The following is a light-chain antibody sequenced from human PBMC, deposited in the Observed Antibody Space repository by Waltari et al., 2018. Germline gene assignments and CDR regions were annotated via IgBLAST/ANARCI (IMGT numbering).Light chain of an antibody. Sequence: SFVLTQPPSVSVAPGKTARITCGGNDIGSKSVNWYQQKPGQAPLLVIYYDSDRPSGIPERFFGSNSGNTATLTISRVEAGDEADYYCQVWDSYGDHLVVFGGGTNLSVV. CDR2: YDS. CDR1: DIGSKS. V-gene: IGLV3-21*01. CDR3: QVWDSYGDHLVV. J-gene: IGLJ2*01.